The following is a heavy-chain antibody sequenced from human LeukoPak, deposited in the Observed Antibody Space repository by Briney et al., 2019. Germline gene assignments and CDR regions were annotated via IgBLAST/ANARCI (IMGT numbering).Heavy chain of an antibody. V-gene: IGHV1-69*13. CDR1: GGTFSSYA. CDR2: IIPIFGTA. CDR3: ARDRGPAYCSGDCYYDYYYGMDV. J-gene: IGHJ6*02. D-gene: IGHD2-21*02. Sequence: ASVKVSCKASGGTFSSYAISWVRQAPGQGLEWMGGIIPIFGTANYAQKFQGRVTITADESTSTAYMELSSLRSEDTAVYYCARDRGPAYCSGDCYYDYYYGMDVWGQGTTVTVSS.